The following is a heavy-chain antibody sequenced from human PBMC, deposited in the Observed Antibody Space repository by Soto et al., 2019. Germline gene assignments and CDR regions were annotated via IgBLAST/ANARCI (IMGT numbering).Heavy chain of an antibody. CDR1: GDSISSADYF. J-gene: IGHJ4*02. V-gene: IGHV4-30-4*01. CDR2: IFHSGTT. Sequence: PSETLSLTCSVSGDSISSADYFWTWIRQSPGKGLEWMGYIFHSGTTYYNPSLKGRLLISIENSKHQFSLRLTSVTAADSAVYFCAREPYLPKARTDFWGPGTLVTVSS. CDR3: AREPYLPKARTDF.